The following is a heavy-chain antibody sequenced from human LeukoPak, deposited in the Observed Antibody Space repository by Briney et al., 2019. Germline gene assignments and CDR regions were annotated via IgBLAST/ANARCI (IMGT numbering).Heavy chain of an antibody. CDR3: ARDSYDFWSGQYKNGLGDYYGVDV. J-gene: IGHJ6*02. CDR1: GASITDYY. D-gene: IGHD3-3*01. Sequence: SETLSLTCDVSGASITDYYWSWIRQSAGKRLEWIGRIYPTGSTSYKTSLRTRLTISLDTSKNQVSLKLRSVTAADTAVYYCARDSYDFWSGQYKNGLGDYYGVDVWGQGTTVIVSS. CDR2: IYPTGST. V-gene: IGHV4-4*07.